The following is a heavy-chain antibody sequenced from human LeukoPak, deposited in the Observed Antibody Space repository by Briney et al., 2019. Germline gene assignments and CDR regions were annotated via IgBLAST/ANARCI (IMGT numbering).Heavy chain of an antibody. D-gene: IGHD5-24*01. Sequence: PGGSLRLSCAASGFTFSRHAMSWVRHAPGKGLELGSTTGLNSVNTPCAESVQGRFSISRDNSNNKLDLQMDTLRVDDTAVYYCAKGDDIGKPPTRAYYFDTWGQGTLVTVSS. CDR1: GFTFSRHA. J-gene: IGHJ4*02. CDR3: AKGDDIGKPPTRAYYFDT. CDR2: TGLNSVNT. V-gene: IGHV3-23*01.